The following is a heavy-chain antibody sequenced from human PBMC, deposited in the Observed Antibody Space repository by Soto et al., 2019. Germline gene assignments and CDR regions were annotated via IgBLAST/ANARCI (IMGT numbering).Heavy chain of an antibody. J-gene: IGHJ6*02. Sequence: EVQLLESGGGLVQPGGSLRLSCAASGFTFSSYAMTWVRQAPGKGLEWVSTISGSGGTTYYADSVRGRFTISRDNPKNTLYLQMNTLRAEDTALYSCTRYCPTASCYIRYGMDVWGQGTTVTVSS. V-gene: IGHV3-23*01. CDR3: TRYCPTASCYIRYGMDV. D-gene: IGHD2-2*02. CDR1: GFTFSSYA. CDR2: ISGSGGTT.